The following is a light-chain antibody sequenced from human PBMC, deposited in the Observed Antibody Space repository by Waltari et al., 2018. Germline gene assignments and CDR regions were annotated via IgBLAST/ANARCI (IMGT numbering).Light chain of an antibody. CDR3: SSYTSSSTLWV. CDR1: SSHVGGSNY. V-gene: IGLV2-14*03. CDR2: DVS. Sequence: QSALTQPASVSGSPGPSITISCTGTSSHVGGSNYFSWYQQHPGKAPKLMISDVSNRPSGVSNRCCGAKSGNTASLTISGRQAEDGADYYCSSYTSSSTLWVFGGGTKLTVL. J-gene: IGLJ3*02.